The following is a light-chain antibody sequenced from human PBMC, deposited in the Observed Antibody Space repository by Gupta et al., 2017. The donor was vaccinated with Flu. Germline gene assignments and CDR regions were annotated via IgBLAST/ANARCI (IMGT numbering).Light chain of an antibody. CDR2: DDD. V-gene: IGLV3-21*02. J-gene: IGLJ2*01. CDR1: NIGSKN. CDR3: QVWDSATDHVV. Sequence: SYVLTQPPSVSVAPGQTARIPCGGTNIGSKNVHWYQQKPGQAPVLVIYDDDDRSSGVPERFSGSNSGNTATLTIRRVEAGDEADYYCQVWDSATDHVVFGGGTNLTVL.